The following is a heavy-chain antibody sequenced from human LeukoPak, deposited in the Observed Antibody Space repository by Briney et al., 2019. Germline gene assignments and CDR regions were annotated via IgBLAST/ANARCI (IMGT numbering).Heavy chain of an antibody. CDR2: INHSGST. CDR3: ARGFSRSGYYGY. Sequence: SETLSLTCAVYGGSFSGYYWSWIRQPRGKGLEWIGEINHSGSTNYNPSLKSRVTISVDTSKNQFSLKLSSVTAADTAVYYCARGFSRSGYYGYWGQGTLVTVSS. D-gene: IGHD3-22*01. V-gene: IGHV4-34*01. CDR1: GGSFSGYY. J-gene: IGHJ4*02.